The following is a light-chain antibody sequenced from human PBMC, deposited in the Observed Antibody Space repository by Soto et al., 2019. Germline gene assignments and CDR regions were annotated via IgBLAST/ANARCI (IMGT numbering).Light chain of an antibody. V-gene: IGKV3-15*01. CDR1: QGIGNT. CDR3: QQRSNWPPIT. CDR2: GAS. J-gene: IGKJ5*01. Sequence: EIVITQSPATLSVSPGEGATLSCRASQGIGNTLAWYQQKPGQTPRLLIFGASIRATGVPARFSGSGSGTDFTLTINSLQSEDFAVYYCQQRSNWPPITFGQGTRLEIK.